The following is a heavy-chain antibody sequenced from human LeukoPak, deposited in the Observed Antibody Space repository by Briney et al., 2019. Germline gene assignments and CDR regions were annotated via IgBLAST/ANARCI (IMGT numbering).Heavy chain of an antibody. Sequence: ASVKVSCKASGYTFTGYYMHWARQAPGQGLEWMGIINPSGGSTSYAQKFQGRVTMTRDTSTSTVYMELSSLRSEDTAVYYCASGVSSGWENDYWGQGTLVTVSS. CDR3: ASGVSSGWENDY. D-gene: IGHD6-19*01. CDR1: GYTFTGYY. CDR2: INPSGGST. J-gene: IGHJ4*02. V-gene: IGHV1-46*01.